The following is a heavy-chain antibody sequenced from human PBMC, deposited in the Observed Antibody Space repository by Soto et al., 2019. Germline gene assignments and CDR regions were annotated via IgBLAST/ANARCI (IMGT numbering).Heavy chain of an antibody. Sequence: ASVKVSCKASGYTFNGYYLHRVRQAHGQGLEWMGWINPNSGGTNYAQKFQGRVTMTRDTSISTAYMKLSGLRSDDTAVYYCAGGPAYFQAGGQGTLVTVSS. CDR2: INPNSGGT. J-gene: IGHJ1*01. CDR1: GYTFNGYY. CDR3: AGGPAYFQA. V-gene: IGHV1-2*02.